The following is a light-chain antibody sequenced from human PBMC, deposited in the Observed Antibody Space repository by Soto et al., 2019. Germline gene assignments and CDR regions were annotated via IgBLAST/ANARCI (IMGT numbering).Light chain of an antibody. J-gene: IGLJ2*01. CDR1: RNDVGDYKY. CDR3: ETWDFSLNTVV. Sequence: QSALTQPASVSGSPGQSITISCTGTRNDVGDYKYVSWYQQHPGKAPKLILYEVSNRPSGVSSRFSGSKSVTSATLDITGLQTGDEADYYCETWDFSLNTVVFGGGTKVTVL. CDR2: EVS. V-gene: IGLV2-14*01.